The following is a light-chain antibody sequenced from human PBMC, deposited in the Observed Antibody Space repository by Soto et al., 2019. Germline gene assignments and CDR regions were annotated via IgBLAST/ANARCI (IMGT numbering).Light chain of an antibody. V-gene: IGLV2-8*01. Sequence: QSVLTQPPSASGSPGQSVTIYCTGTSSDVGGYNYVSWYQQHPGKAPKLIIYEVYKRPSGVPDRFSGSKSGNTAALTVSGLQAEDEADYYCSSYVGTNSYVFGTGTKVTV. J-gene: IGLJ1*01. CDR2: EVY. CDR1: SSDVGGYNY. CDR3: SSYVGTNSYV.